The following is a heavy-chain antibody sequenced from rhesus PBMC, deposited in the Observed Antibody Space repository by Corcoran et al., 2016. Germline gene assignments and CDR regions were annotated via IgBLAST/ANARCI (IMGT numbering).Heavy chain of an antibody. D-gene: IGHD6-25*01. CDR2: IYGSGSST. J-gene: IGHJ4*01. CDR1: GGSISSSY. Sequence: QLQLQESGPGLVKPSETLSVTCAVSGGSISSSYWSWIRQAPGKGLEWIGYIYGSGSSTNYNPSLKSRVTLSVDTSKNQLSRKLSSVTTADTAVYYCAREGRSGSWDFDYWGQGVLVTVSS. CDR3: AREGRSGSWDFDY. V-gene: IGHV4-169*02.